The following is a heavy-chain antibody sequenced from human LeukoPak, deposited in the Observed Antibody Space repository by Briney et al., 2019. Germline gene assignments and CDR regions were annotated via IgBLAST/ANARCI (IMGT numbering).Heavy chain of an antibody. CDR3: AKGPYCSSTSCWYYFDY. CDR1: GFTFSSYW. D-gene: IGHD2-2*01. CDR2: IKQDGSEK. J-gene: IGHJ4*02. Sequence: PGGSLRLSCAASGFTFSSYWMSWVRQAPGKGLEWVANIKQDGSEKYYVDSVKGRFTISRDNAKNSLYLQMNSLRAEDTALYYCAKGPYCSSTSCWYYFDYWGQGTLVTVSS. V-gene: IGHV3-7*03.